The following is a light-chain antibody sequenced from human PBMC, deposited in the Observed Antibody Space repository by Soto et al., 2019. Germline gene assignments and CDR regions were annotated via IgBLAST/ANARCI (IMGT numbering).Light chain of an antibody. Sequence: QSALTQPASESGSPGPSITISCTGASGDLGDDEFVSWYQHQPGKAPKLIIDEVISRPSGVSDRFSGSKSGHTASLTISGLQAEDEGDYYCRSYISINTLVFGTRTKVTVL. J-gene: IGLJ1*01. CDR2: EVI. CDR1: SGDLGDDEF. V-gene: IGLV2-14*01. CDR3: RSYISINTLV.